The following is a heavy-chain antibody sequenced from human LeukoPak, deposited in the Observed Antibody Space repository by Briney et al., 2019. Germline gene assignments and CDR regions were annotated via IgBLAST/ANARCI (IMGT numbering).Heavy chain of an antibody. D-gene: IGHD6-13*01. J-gene: IGHJ5*02. CDR2: ISYDGSNK. Sequence: GRSLRLSCAASGFTFSSYAMHWVRQAPGKGLEWVAVISYDGSNKYYADSVKGRFTISRDNSKNTLYLQMNSLRAEDTAVYYCARDAARGWFDPWGQGTLVTVSS. CDR1: GFTFSSYA. CDR3: ARDAARGWFDP. V-gene: IGHV3-30-3*01.